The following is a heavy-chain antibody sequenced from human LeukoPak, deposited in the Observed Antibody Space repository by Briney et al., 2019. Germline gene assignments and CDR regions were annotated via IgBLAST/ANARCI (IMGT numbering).Heavy chain of an antibody. V-gene: IGHV3-15*01. D-gene: IGHD3/OR15-3a*01. J-gene: IGHJ4*02. CDR1: GFIFSNAW. CDR3: TAGTGRSDFDY. Sequence: GGSLRLSCAASGFIFSNAWMSWVRQAPGRGLEWVGRIKRKGDDGTIDYAAPVKGRLSISRDDSKNTLYLQMNSPKSEDTAVYYCTAGTGRSDFDYWGQGTLITVSS. CDR2: IKRKGDDGTI.